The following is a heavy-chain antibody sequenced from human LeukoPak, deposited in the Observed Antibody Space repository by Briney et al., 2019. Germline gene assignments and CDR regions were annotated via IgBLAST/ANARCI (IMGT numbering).Heavy chain of an antibody. CDR1: GFTFSSYG. CDR3: ARVSSNVAPFDY. J-gene: IGHJ4*02. CDR2: ISYDGSNK. V-gene: IGHV3-30*03. Sequence: PGRSLRLSCAASGFTFSSYGMHWVRQAPGKGLEWVAVISYDGSNKYFADSVKGRFTISRDNPKSTLYLQMNSLRSDDTAVYYCARVSSNVAPFDYWGQGTLVTVSS. D-gene: IGHD2-15*01.